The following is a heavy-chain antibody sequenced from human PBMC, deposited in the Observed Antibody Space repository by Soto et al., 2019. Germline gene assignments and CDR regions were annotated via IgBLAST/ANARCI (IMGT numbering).Heavy chain of an antibody. V-gene: IGHV3-23*01. J-gene: IGHJ4*02. CDR2: ISGSGGST. D-gene: IGHD2-15*01. Sequence: GGSLRLSCAASGFTFSSYAMSWVRQAPGKGLEWVSAISGSGGSTYYADSVKGRFTISRDNSKNTLYLQMNSLRAEDTAVYYCAKGLVGWNPNLDKWVVAAMFEDYWGQGTLVTVSS. CDR1: GFTFSSYA. CDR3: AKGLVGWNPNLDKWVVAAMFEDY.